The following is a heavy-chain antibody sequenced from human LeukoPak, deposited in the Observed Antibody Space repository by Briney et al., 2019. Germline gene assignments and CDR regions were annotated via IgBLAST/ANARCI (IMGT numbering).Heavy chain of an antibody. J-gene: IGHJ4*02. D-gene: IGHD6-19*01. CDR2: ISQTSSNI. Sequence: PSESLRLSCTASGCTFSSYHINWIRHAPAQGLEWFSSISQTSSNIYYENSINGRLTISRDNAKNALYLQLSSLRAEDTGVYYCARFHQYTSGDYWGQGTLVTVSS. CDR1: GCTFSSYH. V-gene: IGHV3-21*01. CDR3: ARFHQYTSGDY.